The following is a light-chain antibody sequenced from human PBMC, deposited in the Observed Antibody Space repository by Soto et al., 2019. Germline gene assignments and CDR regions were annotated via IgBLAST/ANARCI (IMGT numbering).Light chain of an antibody. Sequence: EIVLTQSPGTLSLSPGERATLSCRASQSVSSSSLAWYQQKPGQAPRLLIYGASTGATGIPDRFSGSGSGTDFTLTISGLEPEDFAVYYCQQYGSSPWTFGQGTKVEIK. J-gene: IGKJ1*01. V-gene: IGKV3-20*01. CDR3: QQYGSSPWT. CDR1: QSVSSSS. CDR2: GAS.